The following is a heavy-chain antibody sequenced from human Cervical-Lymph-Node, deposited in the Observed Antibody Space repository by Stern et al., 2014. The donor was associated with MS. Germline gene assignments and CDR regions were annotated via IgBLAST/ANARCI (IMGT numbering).Heavy chain of an antibody. Sequence: QVQLVESGGGVVQPGRSLRLSCAASGFTFSSYGMHWVRQAPGKGLEWVAVIWYDGSNKYYADSVKGRFTISRDNSKNTLYLQMNSLRAEDTAVYYCARGSLMITFGGVISRYGMDVWGQGTTVTVSS. CDR1: GFTFSSYG. D-gene: IGHD3-16*02. J-gene: IGHJ6*02. CDR3: ARGSLMITFGGVISRYGMDV. CDR2: IWYDGSNK. V-gene: IGHV3-33*01.